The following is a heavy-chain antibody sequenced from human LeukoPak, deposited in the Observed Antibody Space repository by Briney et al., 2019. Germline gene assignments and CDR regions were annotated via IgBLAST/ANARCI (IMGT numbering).Heavy chain of an antibody. J-gene: IGHJ3*02. CDR2: IYYSGST. D-gene: IGHD2-2*01. V-gene: IGHV4-38-2*02. Sequence: SETLSLTCTVSGYSISSSYYWGWIRQPPGKGLEWIGSIYYSGSTYYNPSLKSRVTISVDTSKNQFSLKLSSVTAADTAVYYCASDSVVPAADDAFDIWGQGTMVTVSS. CDR3: ASDSVVPAADDAFDI. CDR1: GYSISSSYY.